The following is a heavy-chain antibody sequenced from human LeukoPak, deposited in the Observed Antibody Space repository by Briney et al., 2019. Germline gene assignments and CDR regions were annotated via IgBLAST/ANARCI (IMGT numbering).Heavy chain of an antibody. J-gene: IGHJ3*02. CDR3: ATDTVARAGDAFDI. D-gene: IGHD4-17*01. CDR1: GYTFTSYY. V-gene: IGHV1-46*01. Sequence: GASVKVSCKASGYTFTSYYMHWVRQAPGQGLEWMGIINPSGGSTSYAQKFQGRVTMTRNTSISTAYMELSSLRSEDTAVYYCATDTVARAGDAFDIWGQGTMVTVSS. CDR2: INPSGGST.